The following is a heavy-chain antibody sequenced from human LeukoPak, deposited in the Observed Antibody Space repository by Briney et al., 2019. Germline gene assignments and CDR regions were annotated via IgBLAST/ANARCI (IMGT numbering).Heavy chain of an antibody. Sequence: PGGSLRLSCAASGFTFDDYAMHWVRQAPGKGLEWVSGISWNSGRINYADSVKGRFTISRDNAKNSLYLQMNSLRAEDTAFYYCARDDYNTLGYNFHHWGQGTLVTVSS. D-gene: IGHD1-1*01. CDR3: ARDDYNTLGYNFHH. J-gene: IGHJ1*01. CDR2: ISWNSGRI. V-gene: IGHV3-9*01. CDR1: GFTFDDYA.